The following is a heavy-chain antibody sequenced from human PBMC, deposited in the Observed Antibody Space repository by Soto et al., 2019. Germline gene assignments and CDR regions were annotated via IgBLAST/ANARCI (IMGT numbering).Heavy chain of an antibody. V-gene: IGHV3-11*06. CDR2: ITGSTSST. J-gene: IGHJ6*02. CDR3: ARDRIGYDCLYYYHDMDV. Sequence: LRLSCAASEFTFSDYYMNWIRQAPGKGLEWVAYITGSTSSTNYADSVKGRFTISRDNAKNSLFLQMNDLRAEDTAVYYCARDRIGYDCLYYYHDMDVWGQGTTVTVSS. CDR1: EFTFSDYY. D-gene: IGHD3-3*01.